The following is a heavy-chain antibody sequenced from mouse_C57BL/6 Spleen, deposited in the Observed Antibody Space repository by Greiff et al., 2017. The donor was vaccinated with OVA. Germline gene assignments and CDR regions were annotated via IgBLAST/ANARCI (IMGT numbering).Heavy chain of an antibody. J-gene: IGHJ4*01. Sequence: VQLQQSGPELVKPGASVKISCKASGYTFTDYYMNWVKQSHGKSLEWIGDINPNNGGTSYNQKFKGKATLTVDKSSSTAYMELRSLTSEDSAVYYCARRVYYGSSYGAMDYWGQGTSVTVSS. CDR3: ARRVYYGSSYGAMDY. CDR2: INPNNGGT. V-gene: IGHV1-26*01. D-gene: IGHD1-1*01. CDR1: GYTFTDYY.